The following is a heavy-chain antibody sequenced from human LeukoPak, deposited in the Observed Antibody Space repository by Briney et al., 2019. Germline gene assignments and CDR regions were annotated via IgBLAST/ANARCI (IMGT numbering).Heavy chain of an antibody. V-gene: IGHV4-61*02. Sequence: SETLSLTCTVSGGSISSGSYYWSWIRQPAGEGLEWIGRIYTSGSTNYNPSLKSRVTISVDTSKNQFSLKLSSVTAADTAVYYCARALGSPQDYGSGREGSFDPWGQGTLVTVSS. D-gene: IGHD3-10*01. CDR2: IYTSGST. CDR1: GGSISSGSYY. CDR3: ARALGSPQDYGSGREGSFDP. J-gene: IGHJ5*02.